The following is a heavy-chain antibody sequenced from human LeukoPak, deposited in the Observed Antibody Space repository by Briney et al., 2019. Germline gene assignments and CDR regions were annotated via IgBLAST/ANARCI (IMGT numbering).Heavy chain of an antibody. CDR2: IYYSGST. V-gene: IGHV4-39*01. D-gene: IGHD6-13*01. J-gene: IGHJ6*03. CDR3: ARGQYSSSWLPPNYYYYYMDV. CDR1: GGSISSSSYY. Sequence: SETLSLTCTVSGGSISSSSYYWGWIRQPPGKGLEWIGSIYYSGSTYYNPSLKSRVTISVDTSKNQFSLKLSSVIAADTAVYYCARGQYSSSWLPPNYYYYYMDVWGKGTTVTVSS.